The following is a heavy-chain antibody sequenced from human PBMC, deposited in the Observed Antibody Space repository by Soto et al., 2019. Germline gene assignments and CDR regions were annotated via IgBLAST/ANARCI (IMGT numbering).Heavy chain of an antibody. D-gene: IGHD1-1*01. CDR3: SRQRIGTYNGEYGMDV. V-gene: IGHV5-10-1*01. CDR1: VESVTSSR. CDR2: IDPSDAYT. Sequence: RRVESVTSSRSRWVHKKNRKGLEWMGRIDPSDAYTNYSPSFQGHVTISADKSISTAYLQWSSLKASDTAMYYCSRQRIGTYNGEYGMDVWGQGTTVTVSS. J-gene: IGHJ6*02.